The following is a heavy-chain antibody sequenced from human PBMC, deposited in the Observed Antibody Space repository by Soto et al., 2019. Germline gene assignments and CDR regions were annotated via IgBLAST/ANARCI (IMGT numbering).Heavy chain of an antibody. CDR2: IYYSGST. D-gene: IGHD3-10*01. CDR1: GGSILSSH. V-gene: IGHV4-59*01. J-gene: IGHJ4*02. Sequence: QVQLQESGPGLVEPSETLSLTCPVSGGSILSSHWSWLRPPPGKGLEWIGYIYYSGSTNYNPSLKSRVTISVDTSQNQAALKLGSVTAADTAGDYGARSVRGAYDLDYWGQGSLVTVSA. CDR3: ARSVRGAYDLDY.